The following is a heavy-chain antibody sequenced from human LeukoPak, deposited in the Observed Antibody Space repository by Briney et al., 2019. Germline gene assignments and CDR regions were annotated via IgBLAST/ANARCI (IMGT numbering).Heavy chain of an antibody. CDR2: ISWNSGSI. D-gene: IGHD2-2*01. J-gene: IGHJ4*02. CDR1: GFTFDDYA. CDR3: AKDYCSSTSCEFDY. Sequence: GGSLRLSCAASGFTFDDYAMHWVRQAPGKGLEWVSGISWNSGSIGYADSVKGRFTISRDNAKNSLYLQMNSLRAEDMALYYCAKDYCSSTSCEFDYWGQGTLVTVSS. V-gene: IGHV3-9*03.